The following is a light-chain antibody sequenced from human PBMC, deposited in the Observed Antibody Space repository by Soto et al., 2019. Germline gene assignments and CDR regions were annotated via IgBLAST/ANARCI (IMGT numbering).Light chain of an antibody. CDR3: QQYGSSPRT. Sequence: EIVLTQSPGTLSLSPGERATLSCRASQSINSNYLAWYQQNPGQAPRLLIYGASSRATGIPDRFSGSGSGTDFNLTISRREPEDFAVDYCQQYGSSPRTFGQGTKVEIK. J-gene: IGKJ1*01. CDR2: GAS. CDR1: QSINSNY. V-gene: IGKV3-20*01.